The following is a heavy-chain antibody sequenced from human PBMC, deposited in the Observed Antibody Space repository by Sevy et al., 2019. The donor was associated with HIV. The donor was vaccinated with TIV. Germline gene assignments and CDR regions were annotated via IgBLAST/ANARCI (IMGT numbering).Heavy chain of an antibody. V-gene: IGHV3-53*01. Sequence: GGSLRLSCAASGFTVSSNYMSWVRQAPGKGLEWVSVIYSGGSTYYADSVKGGFTISKDNSKKTLYLQMNSLRAEDTAVYYCARGPPNFDWLPFDYWGQGTLVTVSS. J-gene: IGHJ4*02. D-gene: IGHD3-9*01. CDR1: GFTVSSNY. CDR3: ARGPPNFDWLPFDY. CDR2: IYSGGST.